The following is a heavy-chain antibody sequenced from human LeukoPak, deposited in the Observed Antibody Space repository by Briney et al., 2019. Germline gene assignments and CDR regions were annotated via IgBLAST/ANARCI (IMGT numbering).Heavy chain of an antibody. CDR1: GGSIHIDTYY. CDR2: ISYDGRS. D-gene: IGHD3-9*01. J-gene: IGHJ2*01. Sequence: SETLSLTCTVSGGSIHIDTYYWAWIRQPPGKGLEWIGFISYDGRSYYNPSLNSRVTISADTSNNRFSFNPSSVTAADTAVYYCARRTYKILRGTAYGYWYFDLWGRGTLVTVSS. V-gene: IGHV4-39*02. CDR3: ARRTYKILRGTAYGYWYFDL.